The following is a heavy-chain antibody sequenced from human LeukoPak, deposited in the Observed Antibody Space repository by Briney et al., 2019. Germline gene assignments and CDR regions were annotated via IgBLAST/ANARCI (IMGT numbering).Heavy chain of an antibody. CDR1: GDSISSYY. V-gene: IGHV4-59*01. CDR3: ARGIFSVITRIDY. Sequence: PSETLSLTCTVSGDSISSYYWSWIRQPPGKGLEWIGYIYYTGSTTYNPSLKSRVTISVDTSKNQFSLKLSSVTAADTAVYYCARGIFSVITRIDYWGQGTLVTVSS. D-gene: IGHD3-22*01. CDR2: IYYTGST. J-gene: IGHJ4*02.